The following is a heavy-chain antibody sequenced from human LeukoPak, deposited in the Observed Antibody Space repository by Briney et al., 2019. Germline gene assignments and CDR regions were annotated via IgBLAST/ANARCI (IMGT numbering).Heavy chain of an antibody. Sequence: SETLSLTCTVSGGSISSSSYYWGWIRQPPGKGLEWIGSIYYSGSTYYNPSLKSRVTISVDTSKNQFSLKLSSVTAVDTAVYYCARPRGRYCSSTSCTRGAYYFDYWGQGTLVTVSS. D-gene: IGHD2-2*01. V-gene: IGHV4-39*01. CDR2: IYYSGST. J-gene: IGHJ4*02. CDR3: ARPRGRYCSSTSCTRGAYYFDY. CDR1: GGSISSSSYY.